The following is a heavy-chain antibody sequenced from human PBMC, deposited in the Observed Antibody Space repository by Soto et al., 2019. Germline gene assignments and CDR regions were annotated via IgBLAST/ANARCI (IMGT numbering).Heavy chain of an antibody. CDR2: IKSNIDGGTA. CDR3: TTDLISGWADY. V-gene: IGHV3-15*07. J-gene: IGHJ4*02. D-gene: IGHD6-19*01. Sequence: EVQLVESGGGLVKPGGSLRLSCTGSGFSFSNAWMNWVRQAPGKGLEWVGRIKSNIDGGTADYAAPVKGRFTISRDDSKSTLYLQMNSLKTEETAVYFCTTDLISGWADYWGQGTLVTASS. CDR1: GFSFSNAW.